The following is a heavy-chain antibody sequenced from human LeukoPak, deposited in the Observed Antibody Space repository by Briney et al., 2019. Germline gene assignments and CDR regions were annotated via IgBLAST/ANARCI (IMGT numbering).Heavy chain of an antibody. J-gene: IGHJ4*02. Sequence: GGSLRLSCAASGFTFSSYSMNCVRQAPGKGLEWVSSISSSSSYIYYADSVKGRFTISRDNAKNSLYLQMNSLRAEDTAVYYCARERSSGWYFDYWGQGTLVTVSS. D-gene: IGHD6-19*01. CDR2: ISSSSSYI. CDR1: GFTFSSYS. V-gene: IGHV3-21*01. CDR3: ARERSSGWYFDY.